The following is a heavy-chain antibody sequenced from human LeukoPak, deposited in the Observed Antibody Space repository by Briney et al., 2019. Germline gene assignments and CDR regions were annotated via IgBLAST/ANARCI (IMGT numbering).Heavy chain of an antibody. V-gene: IGHV1-58*01. Sequence: SVKVSCKASGFTFTSSAVQWVRQARGQRLEWIGWIVVGSGNTNYAQKFQERVTITRDMSTSTAYMELSSLRSEDTAVYYCAADPGELPIEAFDYWGQGTLVSVSS. CDR2: IVVGSGNT. J-gene: IGHJ4*02. D-gene: IGHD1-26*01. CDR3: AADPGELPIEAFDY. CDR1: GFTFTSSA.